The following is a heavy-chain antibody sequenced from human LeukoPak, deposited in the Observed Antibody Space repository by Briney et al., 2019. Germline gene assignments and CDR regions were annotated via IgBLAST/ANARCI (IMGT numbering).Heavy chain of an antibody. J-gene: IGHJ4*02. D-gene: IGHD1-26*01. CDR3: ARAGYSGSYIDRDY. Sequence: GASVKVSCKTSGYIFTTYAIHWVRQAPGRGLEWMGLINADDGNTRYSQKFQGRVTMTRDTSTSTVYMELSSLRSEDTAVYYCARAGYSGSYIDRDYWGQGTLVTVSS. CDR1: GYIFTTYA. V-gene: IGHV1-3*01. CDR2: INADDGNT.